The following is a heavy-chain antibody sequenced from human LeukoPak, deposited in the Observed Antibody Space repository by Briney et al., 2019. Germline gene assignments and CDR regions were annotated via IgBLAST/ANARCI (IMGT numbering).Heavy chain of an antibody. CDR3: ARDRAYYGSGSYYNVYYYYGMDV. Sequence: GGSLRLSCAASGFTFSSYAMHWVRQAPGKGLEWVAVISYDGNIKYYADFVKGRFSISRDNSKNTLFLQMNSLRVEDTAVYYCARDRAYYGSGSYYNVYYYYGMDVWGQGTTVTVSS. CDR1: GFTFSSYA. CDR2: ISYDGNIK. V-gene: IGHV3-30-3*01. D-gene: IGHD3-10*01. J-gene: IGHJ6*02.